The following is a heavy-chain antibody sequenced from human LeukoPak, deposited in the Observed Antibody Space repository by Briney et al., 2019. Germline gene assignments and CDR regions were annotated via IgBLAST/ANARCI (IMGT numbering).Heavy chain of an antibody. CDR1: GGSFSGYY. J-gene: IGHJ4*02. V-gene: IGHV4-34*01. D-gene: IGHD3-10*01. Sequence: ETSETLSLTCAVYGGSFSGYYWSWIRQPPVKGLEWIGEINHSGSTNYNPSLKSRVTISVDTSKNQFSLKLSSVTAADTAVYYCARGAVTQNYYGSGSYYGALDYWGQGTLVTVSS. CDR2: INHSGST. CDR3: ARGAVTQNYYGSGSYYGALDY.